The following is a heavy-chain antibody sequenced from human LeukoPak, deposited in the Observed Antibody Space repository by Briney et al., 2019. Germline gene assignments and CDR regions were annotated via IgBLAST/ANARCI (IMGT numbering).Heavy chain of an antibody. CDR1: GFTFSRKA. CDR2: ISYDGSNA. CDR3: AKLTIFGVVASDAFDI. D-gene: IGHD3-3*01. J-gene: IGHJ3*02. Sequence: GRSLRLSCAASGFTFSRKAMHWVRQVPGKGLEWVAVISYDGSNAYYADAVKGRFTISRDNSKNTVYLQMNSLRADDTAVYYCAKLTIFGVVASDAFDIWGQGTMVTVSS. V-gene: IGHV3-30-3*02.